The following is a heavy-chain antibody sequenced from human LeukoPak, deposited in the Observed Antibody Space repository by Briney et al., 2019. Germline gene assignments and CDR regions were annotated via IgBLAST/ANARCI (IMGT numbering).Heavy chain of an antibody. Sequence: PSETLSLTCTVSGGSIGSYYWSWIRQPPGKGLEWIGYIYYSGSTNYNPSLKSRVTISVDTSKNQFSLKLSSVTAADTAVYYWARGSGSNYYDYWGQGTLVTVSS. V-gene: IGHV4-59*01. CDR2: IYYSGST. CDR3: ARGSGSNYYDY. J-gene: IGHJ4*02. CDR1: GGSIGSYY. D-gene: IGHD1-26*01.